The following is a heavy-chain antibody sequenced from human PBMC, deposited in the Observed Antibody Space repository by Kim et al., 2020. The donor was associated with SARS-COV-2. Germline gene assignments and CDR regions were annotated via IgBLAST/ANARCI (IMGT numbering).Heavy chain of an antibody. V-gene: IGHV3-30*04. J-gene: IGHJ3*01. Sequence: GGSLRLSCATSGFSFTSYAMHWVRQAPGKGLEWLSVISSDSSRQDYAGSVQGRFSTSRDNSRNTVFLQMNSLTTDDTALYYCARGHGGIVATDDALEFWG. CDR3: ARGHGGIVATDDALEF. CDR1: GFSFTSYA. CDR2: ISSDSSRQ. D-gene: IGHD5-12*01.